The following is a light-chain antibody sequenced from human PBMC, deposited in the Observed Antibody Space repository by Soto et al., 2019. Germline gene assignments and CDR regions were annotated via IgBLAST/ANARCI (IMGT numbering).Light chain of an antibody. CDR2: AAS. J-gene: IGKJ1*01. CDR1: QSVNNNY. V-gene: IGKV3-20*01. Sequence: ELVLTQSPGTLSLSPGERATLSCRASQSVNNNYLAWYQHKPGQSPRPLIYAASNSARGIPDRFGGSGSGTDFTLTVSRLAPDDFAVYYCQQYGSAPWTFGHRTKVEI. CDR3: QQYGSAPWT.